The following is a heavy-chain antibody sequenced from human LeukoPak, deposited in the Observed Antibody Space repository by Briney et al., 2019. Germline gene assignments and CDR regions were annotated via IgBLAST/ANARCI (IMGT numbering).Heavy chain of an antibody. CDR1: GFTVSSNY. CDR3: ARHRSYYSAMCAFDI. CDR2: IYNSGST. J-gene: IGHJ3*02. Sequence: GGSLRLSCAASGFTVSSNYMSWVRQAPGKGLEWVSVIYNSGSTYYADSVKGRFTISRDNSKNTLYLQMNSLRAEDTAVYYCARHRSYYSAMCAFDIWGQGTMVTVSS. D-gene: IGHD1-26*01. V-gene: IGHV3-53*01.